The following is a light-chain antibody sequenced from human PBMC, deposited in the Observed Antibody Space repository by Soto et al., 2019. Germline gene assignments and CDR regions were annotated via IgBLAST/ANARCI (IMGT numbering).Light chain of an antibody. CDR1: QVTSRY. J-gene: IGKJ5*01. CDR3: QQYSTSPIS. CDR2: GAS. Sequence: ENVLTQSPGTLSLSPGERATLSCRASQVTSRYLSWYQQRPGQAPRLLIHGASSRATGIPDWFSGSGSGTDFTLTISRLEPEDFAVYYCQQYSTSPISFGQGTRLEIK. V-gene: IGKV3-20*01.